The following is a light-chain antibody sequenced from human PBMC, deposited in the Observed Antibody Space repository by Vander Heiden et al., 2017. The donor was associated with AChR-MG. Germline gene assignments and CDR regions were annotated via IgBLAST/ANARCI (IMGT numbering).Light chain of an antibody. Sequence: QSVLTQPPSTSGTAGPRVTISCSAGTTNIGSNTVNWYQQLPGAAPKLLIYSNSQRPSGVPDRFSGSKSGTSASLAIGRLQSEDEADYDCAAWDDSMNASGVFGGGTQLTVL. CDR2: SNS. CDR1: TTNIGSNT. V-gene: IGLV1-44*01. CDR3: AAWDDSMNASGV. J-gene: IGLJ3*02.